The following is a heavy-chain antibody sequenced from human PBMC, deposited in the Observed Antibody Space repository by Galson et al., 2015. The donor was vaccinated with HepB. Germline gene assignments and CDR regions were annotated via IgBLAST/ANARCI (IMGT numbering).Heavy chain of an antibody. CDR1: GFTFSSYA. D-gene: IGHD6-13*01. Sequence: SLRLSCAASGFTFSSYAMSWVRQAPGKGLEWVSAISGSGGSTYYADSVKGRFTISRDNSKNTLYLQMNSLRAEDTAVYYCAKDRSRDEDYYYYYGMDVWGQGTTVTVSS. J-gene: IGHJ6*02. CDR3: AKDRSRDEDYYYYYGMDV. CDR2: ISGSGGST. V-gene: IGHV3-23*01.